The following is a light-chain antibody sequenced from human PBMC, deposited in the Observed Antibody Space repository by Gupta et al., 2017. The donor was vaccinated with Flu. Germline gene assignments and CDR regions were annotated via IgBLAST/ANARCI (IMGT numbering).Light chain of an antibody. CDR3: SSYTSISPPVV. J-gene: IGLJ3*02. CDR2: EVG. Sequence: QSALTQPPSVSGSPGQSVTLPCNGSRSAMGSYNRVSWYQQPPGTAPKLIIYEVGNRPSGVPDRFSGSKSGNTASLTSSGLQAEDEADYYCSSYTSISPPVVFGGGTKLTVL. V-gene: IGLV2-18*02. CDR1: RSAMGSYNR.